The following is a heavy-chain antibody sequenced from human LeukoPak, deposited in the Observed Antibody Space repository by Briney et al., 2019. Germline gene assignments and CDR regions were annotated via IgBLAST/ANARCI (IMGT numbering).Heavy chain of an antibody. CDR3: ARDGGTHDAFDI. V-gene: IGHV4-34*01. Sequence: SETLSLTCAVYGGSFSGYYWSWIRQPPGKGLGWIGEINHSGSTNYNPSLKSRVTISVDTSKNQFSRKLTSVTAADTAVYYCARDGGTHDAFDIWAQGTMVTVSS. J-gene: IGHJ3*02. CDR2: INHSGST. D-gene: IGHD3-16*01. CDR1: GGSFSGYY.